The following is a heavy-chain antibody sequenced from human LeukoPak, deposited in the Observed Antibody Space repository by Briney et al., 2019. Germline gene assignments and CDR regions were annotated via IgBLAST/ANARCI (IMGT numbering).Heavy chain of an antibody. D-gene: IGHD6-19*01. Sequence: SETLSLTCAVYGGSFSGYYWSWIRQPPGKGLEWIGYIYYSGSTNYNPSLKSRVTISVDTSKNQFSLKLSSVTAADTAVYYCATLAVAGKRAFDIWGQGTMVTVSS. CDR1: GGSFSGYY. V-gene: IGHV4-59*01. J-gene: IGHJ3*02. CDR2: IYYSGST. CDR3: ATLAVAGKRAFDI.